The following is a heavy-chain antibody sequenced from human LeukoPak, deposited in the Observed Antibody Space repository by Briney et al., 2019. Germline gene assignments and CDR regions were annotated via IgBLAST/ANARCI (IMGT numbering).Heavy chain of an antibody. D-gene: IGHD5-24*01. CDR1: GFTFSTYA. CDR3: ARAYRDGYNRDAFDI. CDR2: ISGPGATT. Sequence: PGGSLRLSCTASGFTFSTYAMSWVRQAPGKGLEWVSTISGPGATTWYAESVKGRFTISRDNSKSTLFVQLNSLRAEDTAVYYCARAYRDGYNRDAFDIWGQGTMVTVSS. V-gene: IGHV3-23*01. J-gene: IGHJ3*02.